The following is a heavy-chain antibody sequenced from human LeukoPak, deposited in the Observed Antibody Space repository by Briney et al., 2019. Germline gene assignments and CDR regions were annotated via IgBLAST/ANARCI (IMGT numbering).Heavy chain of an antibody. Sequence: SETLSLTCTVSGGPISSYYWSWIRQPPGKGLEWIGYIYYSGSTNYNPSLKSRVTISVDTSKNQFSLKLSSVTAADTAVYYCARRLAGTGSTHFDYWGQGTLVTVSS. CDR1: GGPISSYY. J-gene: IGHJ4*02. CDR3: ARRLAGTGSTHFDY. V-gene: IGHV4-59*08. CDR2: IYYSGST. D-gene: IGHD6-13*01.